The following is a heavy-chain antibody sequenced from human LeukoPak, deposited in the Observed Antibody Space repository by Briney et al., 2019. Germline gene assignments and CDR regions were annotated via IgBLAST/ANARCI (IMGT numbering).Heavy chain of an antibody. CDR3: TAGLGKTDDDS. Sequence: GGSLRLSCEGSGFNFNNSWMSWIRQAPGKGLEWVGRVRTTAEGETTDYAAPVRGRFIISRDDSKNMVFLQMNRLETEDTAIYYCTAGLGKTDDDSWGQGTLVTVSS. V-gene: IGHV3-15*01. D-gene: IGHD4-11*01. CDR2: VRTTAEGETT. CDR1: GFNFNNSW. J-gene: IGHJ4*02.